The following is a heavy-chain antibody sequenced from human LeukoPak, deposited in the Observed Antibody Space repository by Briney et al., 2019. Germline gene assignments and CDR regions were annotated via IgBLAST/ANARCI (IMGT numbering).Heavy chain of an antibody. CDR1: GFTFSNYA. J-gene: IGHJ5*02. CDR3: AKDYGSGSYYRLLT. CDR2: ISGSGGNT. Sequence: PGGSLRLSCTASGFTFSNYAMTWVRQAPGKGLEWVSGISGSGGNTYYVDSVKGRFTISRDNSKNTLYLQMNSLRAEDTALYYCAKDYGSGSYYRLLTWGQGTLVTVSS. D-gene: IGHD3-10*01. V-gene: IGHV3-23*01.